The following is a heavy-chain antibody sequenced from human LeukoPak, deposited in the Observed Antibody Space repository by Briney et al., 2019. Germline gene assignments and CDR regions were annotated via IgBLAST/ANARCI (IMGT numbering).Heavy chain of an antibody. CDR3: ASNYCDSSGYYP. Sequence: PSETLSLTCTVSGGSISSSSYYWGWIRQPPGKGLEWIGSIYYSGSTYYNPSLKSRVTISVDTSKNQFSLKLSSVTAADTAVYYCASNYCDSSGYYPWGQGTLVTVSS. D-gene: IGHD3-22*01. CDR2: IYYSGST. J-gene: IGHJ5*02. V-gene: IGHV4-39*01. CDR1: GGSISSSSYY.